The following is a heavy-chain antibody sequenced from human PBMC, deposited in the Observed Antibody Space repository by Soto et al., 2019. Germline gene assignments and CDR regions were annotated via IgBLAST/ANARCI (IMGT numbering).Heavy chain of an antibody. J-gene: IGHJ6*02. Sequence: GGSLRLSCGVSGFALSAYGVAWVRQAPGKGLEWVSFTFNYAGRLYFVDSVKGRFTISRDNAKNSLYLQMNSLGADDTAVYYCAREGGWFPHHYYDYYGMDVWGQGTTVTVSS. D-gene: IGHD6-19*01. V-gene: IGHV3-21*01. CDR1: GFALSAYG. CDR3: AREGGWFPHHYYDYYGMDV. CDR2: TFNYAGRL.